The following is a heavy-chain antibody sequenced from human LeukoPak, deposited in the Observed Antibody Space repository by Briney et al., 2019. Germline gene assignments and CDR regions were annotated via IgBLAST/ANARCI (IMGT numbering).Heavy chain of an antibody. CDR1: GFTFSSHA. D-gene: IGHD2-8*02. V-gene: IGHV3-30*04. J-gene: IGHJ4*02. CDR2: ISRDGSNK. CDR3: ATHWDPVLGTPYWDDY. Sequence: GGSLRLSCAASGFTFSSHAMHWVRQAPGKGLEWVAAISRDGSNKYYADSVTGRFTISRDNSKNTLYLQMNSLRADDTAVYYCATHWDPVLGTPYWDDYWGQGTLVTVSS.